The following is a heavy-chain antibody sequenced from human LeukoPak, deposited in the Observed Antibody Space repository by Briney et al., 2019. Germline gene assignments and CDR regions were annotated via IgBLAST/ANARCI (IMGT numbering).Heavy chain of an antibody. Sequence: SETLSLTCTVPDGSISNYFWSWIRQPPGKGLEWIGYIYYTGMTNSNPSLKSRVTISMDISKNQFSLNLGSVTAADTAIYYCARHGRMVIMSKFSTGIDQWGQGTLVTVSS. CDR1: DGSISNYF. CDR3: ARHGRMVIMSKFSTGIDQ. J-gene: IGHJ4*02. D-gene: IGHD2-8*01. CDR2: IYYTGMT. V-gene: IGHV4-59*08.